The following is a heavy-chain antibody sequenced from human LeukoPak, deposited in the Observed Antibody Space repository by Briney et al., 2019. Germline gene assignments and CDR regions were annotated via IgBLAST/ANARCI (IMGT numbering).Heavy chain of an antibody. J-gene: IGHJ3*02. D-gene: IGHD3-3*01. CDR1: GFTLSSYT. CDR3: AKDDDDFLDVFDI. CDR2: ISGSGSST. V-gene: IGHV3-23*01. Sequence: PGGSLRLSCAPSGFTLSSYTMSWVRQAPGKGLEWVSGISGSGSSTYHAASARGRSTNPRDNSKSTLHLQMNSLRGEDTAIYYCAKDDDDFLDVFDIWGQGTVVTVSS.